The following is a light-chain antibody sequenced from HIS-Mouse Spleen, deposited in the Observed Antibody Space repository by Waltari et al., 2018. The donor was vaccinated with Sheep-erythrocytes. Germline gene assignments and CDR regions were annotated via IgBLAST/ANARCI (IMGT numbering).Light chain of an antibody. CDR2: RNN. Sequence: QSVLTQPPSASGTPGQRVTIPCSGSSSNIRINYVYLYQQRPGTAPKLLIYRNNRRPSGVPDRFSGSKSGTSASLAISGLRSEDEADYYCAAWDDSLSGWVFGGGTKLTVL. CDR3: AAWDDSLSGWV. CDR1: SSNIRINY. V-gene: IGLV1-47*01. J-gene: IGLJ3*02.